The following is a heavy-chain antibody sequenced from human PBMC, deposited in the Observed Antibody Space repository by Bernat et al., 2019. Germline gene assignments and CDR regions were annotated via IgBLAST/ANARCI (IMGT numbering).Heavy chain of an antibody. CDR2: IYYSGST. Sequence: QVQLQESGPGLVKPSETLSLTCTVSGGSISSYYWSWIRQPPGKGLEWIGYIYYSGSTNYNPSLKSRVTISVDTSKNQFSLKLSSVTAADTAVYYCARAEGSTSAFDAFDIWGQGTMVTVSS. J-gene: IGHJ3*02. CDR3: ARAEGSTSAFDAFDI. D-gene: IGHD2-2*01. CDR1: GGSISSYY. V-gene: IGHV4-59*01.